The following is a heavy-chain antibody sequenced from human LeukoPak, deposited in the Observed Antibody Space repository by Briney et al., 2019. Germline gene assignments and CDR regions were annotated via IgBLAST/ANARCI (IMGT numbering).Heavy chain of an antibody. J-gene: IGHJ6*03. Sequence: GGSLRLSCAASGFTFSSYNMNWVRQAPGKGLEWVSSITSGSSYIYYADSVKGRFTISRDNAKNSLYLQMNSLRAEDTAVYYCARDPYSGSYGNYFMDVWGKGTTVTISS. CDR1: GFTFSSYN. CDR2: ITSGSSYI. V-gene: IGHV3-21*01. D-gene: IGHD1-26*01. CDR3: ARDPYSGSYGNYFMDV.